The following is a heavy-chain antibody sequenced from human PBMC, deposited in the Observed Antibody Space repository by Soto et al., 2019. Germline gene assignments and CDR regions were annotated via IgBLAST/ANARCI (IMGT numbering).Heavy chain of an antibody. CDR1: GGTFSSYA. CDR2: IIPIFGTA. Sequence: GASVKVSCKASGGTFSSYAISWVRQAHGQGLEWMGGIIPIFGTANYAQKFQGRVTITADKSTSTAYMELSSLRSEDTAVYYCAREPFEGPYYYYGMDVWGQGTTVTVSS. CDR3: AREPFEGPYYYYGMDV. J-gene: IGHJ6*02. V-gene: IGHV1-69*06.